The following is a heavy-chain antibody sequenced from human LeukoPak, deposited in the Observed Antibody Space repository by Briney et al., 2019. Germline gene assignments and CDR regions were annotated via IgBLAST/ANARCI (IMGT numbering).Heavy chain of an antibody. Sequence: GGSLRLSCAASGFTFSSYAMSWVRQAPGKGLEWVSTISGSGGSTYYADSVKGRFTISRDNSKNTLYLQMNSLRAEDTAVYYCAKGMIPSVVAATYYFDYWGQGTLVTVSS. J-gene: IGHJ4*02. CDR1: GFTFSSYA. V-gene: IGHV3-23*01. CDR2: ISGSGGST. CDR3: AKGMIPSVVAATYYFDY. D-gene: IGHD2-15*01.